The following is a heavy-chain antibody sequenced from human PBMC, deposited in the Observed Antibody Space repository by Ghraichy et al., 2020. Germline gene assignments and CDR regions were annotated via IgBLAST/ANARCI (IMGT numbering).Heavy chain of an antibody. D-gene: IGHD2-15*01. J-gene: IGHJ5*02. CDR1: GGSISSSSYY. V-gene: IGHV4-39*01. Sequence: LSCTVSGGSISSSSYYWGWIRQPPGKGLEWIGRIYYSGSTYYNPSLKSRVTISVDTSKNQFSLKLSSVTAADTAVYYCARHATGYCSGGSCYLDRFDPWGQGTLVTVSS. CDR2: IYYSGST. CDR3: ARHATGYCSGGSCYLDRFDP.